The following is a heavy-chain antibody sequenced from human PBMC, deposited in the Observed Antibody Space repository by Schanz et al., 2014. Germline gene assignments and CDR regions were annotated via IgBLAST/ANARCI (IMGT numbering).Heavy chain of an antibody. Sequence: DVQVVESGGGLVQPGGSLRLSCAASGFAVTSCYMSWVRQAPGKGLEWVSVLYAGGSTHYADSVKGRFTISRDIYRNTLSLQMNSLRADDTALYYCARYCSTADCYSHTLDVWGQGTTVTVSS. CDR3: ARYCSTADCYSHTLDV. V-gene: IGHV3-66*01. CDR2: LYAGGST. CDR1: GFAVTSCY. J-gene: IGHJ6*02. D-gene: IGHD2-2*01.